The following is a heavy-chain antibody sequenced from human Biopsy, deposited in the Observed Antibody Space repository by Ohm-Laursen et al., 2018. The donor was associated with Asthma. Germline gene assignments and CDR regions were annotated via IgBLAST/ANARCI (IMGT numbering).Heavy chain of an antibody. Sequence: SLRLSCAAPGFTFSNYAMSWVRQAPGKGLEWVSSITGSGGFTYYADSVKGRFPISRDNSKNTLYLQMSSLRADDTAVYYCAKGGTYTTDRYAYWGQGSLVTVSS. CDR3: AKGGTYTTDRYAY. CDR2: ITGSGGFT. J-gene: IGHJ4*02. CDR1: GFTFSNYA. D-gene: IGHD1-26*01. V-gene: IGHV3-23*01.